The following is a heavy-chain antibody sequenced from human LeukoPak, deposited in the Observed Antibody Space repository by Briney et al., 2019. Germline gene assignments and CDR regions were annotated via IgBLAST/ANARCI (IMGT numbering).Heavy chain of an antibody. CDR3: ARESSSWYWFDP. Sequence: LIAYIYYTGTTNYTPSLKSRLTISVDTSKNQFSLKLSSVTAADTAMYYCARESSSWYWFDPWGQGTLVTVSS. D-gene: IGHD6-13*01. V-gene: IGHV4-59*12. J-gene: IGHJ5*02. CDR2: IYYTGTT.